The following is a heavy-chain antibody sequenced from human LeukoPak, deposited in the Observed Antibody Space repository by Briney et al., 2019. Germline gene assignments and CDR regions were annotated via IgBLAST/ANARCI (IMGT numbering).Heavy chain of an antibody. V-gene: IGHV3-53*01. J-gene: IGHJ4*02. CDR3: ARGLDDSSGFDY. D-gene: IGHD3-22*01. CDR1: GGSINYYY. Sequence: ETLSLTCTVSGGSINYYYWMRIRQPPGKGLEWVSVIYSGGSTYYADSVKGRFTISRDNSKNTLYLQMNSLRAEDTAVYYCARGLDDSSGFDYWGQGTLVTVSS. CDR2: IYSGGST.